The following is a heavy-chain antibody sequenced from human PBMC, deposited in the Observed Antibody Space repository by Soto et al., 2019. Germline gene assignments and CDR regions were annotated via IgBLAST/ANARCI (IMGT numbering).Heavy chain of an antibody. Sequence: DSVKGRVTISRDNSENTLYLQMNSLRAEDTAVYYCAKDPQRSKTYYSDSSGYFDYWGQGTLVTVSS. D-gene: IGHD3-22*01. CDR3: AKDPQRSKTYYSDSSGYFDY. V-gene: IGHV3-30*02. J-gene: IGHJ4*02.